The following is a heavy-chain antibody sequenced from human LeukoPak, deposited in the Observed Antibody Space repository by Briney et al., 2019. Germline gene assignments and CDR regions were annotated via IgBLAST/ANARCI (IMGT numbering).Heavy chain of an antibody. J-gene: IGHJ4*02. CDR2: IYYNGNT. CDR3: ARRARATAGGDYFDY. CDR1: GGSISGYY. V-gene: IGHV4-59*08. Sequence: SETLSLTYTVSGGSISGYYWTWIRQAPVKGLEWIGYIYYNGNTNYNPSLNGRVTISLDTSRSQFSLKLSSVTVADTAVYYCARRARATAGGDYFDYWGQGTLVTVSS. D-gene: IGHD6-13*01.